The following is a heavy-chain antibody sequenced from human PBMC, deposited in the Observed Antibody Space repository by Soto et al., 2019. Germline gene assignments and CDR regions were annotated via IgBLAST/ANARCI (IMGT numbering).Heavy chain of an antibody. D-gene: IGHD6-19*01. J-gene: IGHJ6*02. CDR1: GYSFTSYW. Sequence: PGESLKISCKGSGYSFTSYWIGWVRQMPGKGLEWMGIIYPGDSDTRYSPSFQGQVTISADKSISTAYLQWSTLKASDTATYYCARIDVEAVAGYYYYGMDVWGQGTTVTVSS. CDR3: ARIDVEAVAGYYYYGMDV. CDR2: IYPGDSDT. V-gene: IGHV5-51*01.